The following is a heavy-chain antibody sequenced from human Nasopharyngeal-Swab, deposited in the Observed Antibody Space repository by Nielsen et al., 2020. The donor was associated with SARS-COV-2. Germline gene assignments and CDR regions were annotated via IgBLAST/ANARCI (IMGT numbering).Heavy chain of an antibody. D-gene: IGHD3-22*01. Sequence: GESLKISCAASGFTFSSYSMNWVRQAPGKGLEWVSSISSSSSYIYYADSVKGRFTISRDNAKNSLYLQMNSLRAEDTAVYYCAKANYDSSYWYFDLWGRGTLVTVSS. CDR1: GFTFSSYS. V-gene: IGHV3-21*01. J-gene: IGHJ2*01. CDR3: AKANYDSSYWYFDL. CDR2: ISSSSSYI.